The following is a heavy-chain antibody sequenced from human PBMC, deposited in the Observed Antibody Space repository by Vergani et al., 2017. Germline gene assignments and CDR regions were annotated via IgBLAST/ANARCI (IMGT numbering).Heavy chain of an antibody. CDR1: LFTFIDYY. D-gene: IGHD3-16*01. Sequence: QVQLVESGGGLVKPGGSLTLSCSPSLFTFIDYYLSGIRPAPGKGLPWVAYISSSSSYTNYADSVKGRFTISRDNAKNSLYLQMSSLRAEDTAVYYCARDFWGFDIWGQGTMVTVSS. CDR3: ARDFWGFDI. V-gene: IGHV3-11*06. J-gene: IGHJ3*02. CDR2: ISSSSSYT.